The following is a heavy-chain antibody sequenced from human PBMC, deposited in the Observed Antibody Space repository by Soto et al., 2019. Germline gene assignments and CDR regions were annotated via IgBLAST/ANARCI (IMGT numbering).Heavy chain of an antibody. CDR2: ISSSSSTI. V-gene: IGHV3-48*02. D-gene: IGHD1-7*01. Sequence: GGSLRLSCAASGFTFSSYSMNWVRQAPGKGLEWVSYISSSSSTIYYADSVKGRFTISRDNAKNSLYLQMNSLRDEDTAVYYCARSNDDNWNYSAYYYYGMDVWGQGTTVTVSS. CDR3: ARSNDDNWNYSAYYYYGMDV. CDR1: GFTFSSYS. J-gene: IGHJ6*02.